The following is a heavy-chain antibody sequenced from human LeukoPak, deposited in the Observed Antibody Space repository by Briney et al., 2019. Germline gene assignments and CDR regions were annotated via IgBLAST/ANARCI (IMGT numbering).Heavy chain of an antibody. CDR2: IYYSGST. CDR3: ARARRDGYNYFDY. Sequence: SETLSLTCTVSGGSISSSNYYWSWIRQHPGKGLEWIGYIYYSGSTYYSPSLKSRVTISVGTSKNQFSLKLSSVTAADTAVYYCARARRDGYNYFDYWGQGTLVTVSS. CDR1: GGSISSSNYY. V-gene: IGHV4-31*03. D-gene: IGHD5-24*01. J-gene: IGHJ4*02.